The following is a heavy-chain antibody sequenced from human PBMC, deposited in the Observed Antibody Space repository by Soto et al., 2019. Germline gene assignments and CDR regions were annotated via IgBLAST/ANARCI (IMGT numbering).Heavy chain of an antibody. CDR3: SKCQIVVVGYYFDY. J-gene: IGHJ4*02. D-gene: IGHD3-22*01. CDR2: VSHDGRNT. V-gene: IGHV3-30*18. CDR1: GFTFSDYA. Sequence: GGSLRLSCAASGFTFSDYAMHWVRQAPGKGLKWVAVVSHDGRNTHYADSVKGRFTISRDSSKNTVSLEMTSLRAEDTVVYYCSKCQIVVVGYYFDYWGQGSLVTGSS.